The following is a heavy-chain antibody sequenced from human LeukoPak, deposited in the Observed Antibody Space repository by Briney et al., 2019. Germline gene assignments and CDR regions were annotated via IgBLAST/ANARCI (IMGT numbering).Heavy chain of an antibody. CDR3: ARREFTPAGPGNDHYYYLDV. V-gene: IGHV1-2*02. J-gene: IGHJ6*03. Sequence: GASVKVSCKASGYTFIDNYLHWVRQAPGQGLEWMGWINPNSGGTNFAQKFQGRVTMTRDTSISTAYTELDRLTSGDTAIYYCARREFTPAGPGNDHYYYLDVWGKGTMLTVSS. CDR1: GYTFIDNY. CDR2: INPNSGGT. D-gene: IGHD6-13*01.